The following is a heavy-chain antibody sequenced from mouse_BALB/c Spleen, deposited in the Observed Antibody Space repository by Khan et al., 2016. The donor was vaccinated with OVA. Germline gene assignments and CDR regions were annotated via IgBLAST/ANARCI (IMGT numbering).Heavy chain of an antibody. Sequence: VQLKESGPGLVKPSQSLSLTCTFTGYSITGGYAWNWIRQFPGNNLEWMGYISYSGSTGYNPSLRSRISVTRDTSKNQFFLQLNSVTTEDTATYYCARKNYYGYAMDYWGQGPQSPSPQ. CDR3: ARKNYYGYAMDY. CDR2: ISYSGST. D-gene: IGHD1-1*01. CDR1: GYSITGGYA. J-gene: IGHJ4*01. V-gene: IGHV3-2*02.